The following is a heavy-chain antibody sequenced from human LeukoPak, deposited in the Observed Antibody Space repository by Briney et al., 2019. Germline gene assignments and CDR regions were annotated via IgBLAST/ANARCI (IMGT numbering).Heavy chain of an antibody. CDR2: IYPGDSDT. V-gene: IGHV5-51*01. CDR3: ARGAYCSTTTCPREGFDY. CDR1: GYTFSTYW. Sequence: GESLKISCKGYGYTFSTYWIAWVRQIPEKGLELMGIIYPGDSDTRYSPSFRGQVTISADMSISSAYLQWSSLKASDTAMYYCARGAYCSTTTCPREGFDYWGQGTLVTVSS. J-gene: IGHJ4*02. D-gene: IGHD2-2*01.